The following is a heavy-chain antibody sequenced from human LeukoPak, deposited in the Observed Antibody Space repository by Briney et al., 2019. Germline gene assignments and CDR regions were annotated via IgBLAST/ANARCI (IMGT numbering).Heavy chain of an antibody. CDR2: ISSSSSYI. J-gene: IGHJ1*01. V-gene: IGHV3-21*01. CDR3: ARDPYIAAAPYEH. D-gene: IGHD6-13*01. CDR1: GFTFSSYS. Sequence: GGSLRLSCAASGFTFSSYSMNWVRQAPGKGLEWVSSISSSSSYIYYADSVKGRFTISRDNAKNSLYLQMNSLRAEDTAVYYCARDPYIAAAPYEHWGQGTLVTVSS.